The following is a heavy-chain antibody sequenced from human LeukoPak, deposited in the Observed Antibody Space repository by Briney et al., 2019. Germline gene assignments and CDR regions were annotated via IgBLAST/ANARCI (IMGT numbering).Heavy chain of an antibody. V-gene: IGHV3-66*01. D-gene: IGHD6-6*01. CDR2: IYTGGTT. Sequence: GGSLRLSCAASGFTVTSYHMNWVRQAPGKGLEWVSIIYTGGTTHYADSMKDRFTISRDDSINTLYLRMNSLRAEDTAVYYCARDSSSYYFDYWGQGTLVTVSS. CDR1: GFTVTSYH. J-gene: IGHJ4*02. CDR3: ARDSSSYYFDY.